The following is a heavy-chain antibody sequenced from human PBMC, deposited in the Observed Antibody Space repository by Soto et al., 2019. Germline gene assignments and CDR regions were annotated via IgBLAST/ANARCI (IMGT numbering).Heavy chain of an antibody. J-gene: IGHJ4*02. CDR2: ISSSSSYI. V-gene: IGHV3-21*01. CDR3: ARDRGSSSWIFDY. Sequence: EVQLVESGGGLVKPGGSPRLSCAASGFTFSSYSMNWVRQAPGKGLEWVSSISSSSSYIYYADSVKGRFTISRDNAKNSLYLQMNSLRAEDTAVYYCARDRGSSSWIFDYWGQGTLVTVSS. D-gene: IGHD6-13*01. CDR1: GFTFSSYS.